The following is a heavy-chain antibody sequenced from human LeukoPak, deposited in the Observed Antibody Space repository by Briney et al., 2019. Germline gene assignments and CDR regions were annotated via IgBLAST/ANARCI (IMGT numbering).Heavy chain of an antibody. CDR2: ISSSSSYI. J-gene: IGHJ5*02. CDR3: ARVGYCSGGSCYLNWFDP. V-gene: IGHV3-21*01. CDR1: GFTFSSYS. Sequence: GGSLRLSRAASGFTFSSYSMNWVRQAPGKGLEWVSSISSSSSYIYYADSVKGRFTISRDNGKNSLYLQMNSLRAEDTAVYYCARVGYCSGGSCYLNWFDPWGQGTLVTVSS. D-gene: IGHD2-15*01.